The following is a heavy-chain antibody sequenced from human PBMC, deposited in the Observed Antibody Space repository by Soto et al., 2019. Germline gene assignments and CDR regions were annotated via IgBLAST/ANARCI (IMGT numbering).Heavy chain of an antibody. CDR2: IYHSGST. J-gene: IGHJ5*02. D-gene: IGHD2-2*01. CDR3: ASSTSWNWIDP. V-gene: IGHV4-4*02. CDR1: GGSISSSNW. Sequence: QVQLQESGPGLVKPSGTLSLTCAVSGGSISSSNWWSWVRQPPGKGLEWIGEIYHSGSTNYNPSLKSRVTMSADKSKTQFSLKLSSVTAADTAVYYCASSTSWNWIDPWGQGTLVTVSS.